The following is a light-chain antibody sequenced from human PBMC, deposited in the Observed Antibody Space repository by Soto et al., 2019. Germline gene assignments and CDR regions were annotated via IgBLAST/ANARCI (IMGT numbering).Light chain of an antibody. Sequence: DIQMTQSPSTLSASVGDRVTITCRASQSISRWLAWYQQKPGKAPKLLIYDASSLQSGVPSRFSGSGSGTEFTLSISSLKAEDFATYYCHHSNTSSPLTFGGGTKVEIK. CDR1: QSISRW. CDR3: HHSNTSSPLT. CDR2: DAS. V-gene: IGKV1-5*01. J-gene: IGKJ4*01.